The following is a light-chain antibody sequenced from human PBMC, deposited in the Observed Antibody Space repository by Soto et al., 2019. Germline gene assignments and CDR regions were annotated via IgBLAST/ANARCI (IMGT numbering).Light chain of an antibody. J-gene: IGKJ1*01. CDR3: QQYGNSPQT. Sequence: EMVMTQSPVTLSVSPGESATLSCRASQSVISNLAWYQQKPGQAPRLLIYAASSRATGIPDRFSGSGSGTDFTLTISRLEPEDFAVYYCQQYGNSPQTFGQGTKVDIK. V-gene: IGKV3-20*01. CDR2: AAS. CDR1: QSVISN.